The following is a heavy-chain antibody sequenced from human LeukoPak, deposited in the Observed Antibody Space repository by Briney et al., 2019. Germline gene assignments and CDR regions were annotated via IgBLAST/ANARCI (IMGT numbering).Heavy chain of an antibody. D-gene: IGHD3-16*01. CDR2: INHSGST. V-gene: IGHV4-34*01. CDR3: ARGLIKDY. Sequence: SETLSLTCAVYGGSFSGYYWSWIRQPLGKGLEWIGEINHSGSTNYNPSLKSRVTISVDTSKNRFSLKLSSVTAADTAVYYCARGLIKDYWGQGTLVTVSS. CDR1: GGSFSGYY. J-gene: IGHJ4*02.